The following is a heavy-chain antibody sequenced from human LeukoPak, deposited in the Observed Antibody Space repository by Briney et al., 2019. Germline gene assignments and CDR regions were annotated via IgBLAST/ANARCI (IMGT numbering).Heavy chain of an antibody. CDR2: IYTSGST. D-gene: IGHD6-19*01. CDR3: ARVKSGIAVAASDYFDY. V-gene: IGHV4-61*02. J-gene: IGHJ4*02. CDR1: GGSISSGSYY. Sequence: PSQTLSLTCTVSGGSISSGSYYWSWIRQPAGKGLEWIGRIYTSGSTNYNPSLKSRVTISVDTSKNQFSLKLSSVTAADTAVYYCARVKSGIAVAASDYFDYWGQGTLVTVSS.